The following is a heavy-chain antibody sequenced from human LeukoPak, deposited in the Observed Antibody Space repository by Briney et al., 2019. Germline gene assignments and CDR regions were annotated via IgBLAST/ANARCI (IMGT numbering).Heavy chain of an antibody. CDR3: AREDTAMVEIDY. Sequence: ASVKVSCKASGGTFSSYAISWVRQAPGQGLEWMGRINPNSGGTNYAQKFQGRVTMTRDTSISTAYMELSRLRSDDTAVYYCAREDTAMVEIDYWGQGTLVTVSS. CDR1: GGTFSSYA. J-gene: IGHJ4*02. V-gene: IGHV1-2*06. D-gene: IGHD5-18*01. CDR2: INPNSGGT.